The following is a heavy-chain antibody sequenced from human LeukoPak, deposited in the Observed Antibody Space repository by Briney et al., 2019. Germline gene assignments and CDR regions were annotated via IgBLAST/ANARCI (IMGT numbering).Heavy chain of an antibody. CDR1: GFTFSSYN. CDR3: AREYSSSSGAVSDY. D-gene: IGHD6-6*01. Sequence: GGSLRLSCAASGFTFSSYNMNWVRQAPGKGLEWVSYISSSSSTIYYADSVKGRFTISRDNAKNSLYLQMNSLRDEDTAVYYCAREYSSSSGAVSDYWGQGTLVTVSS. V-gene: IGHV3-48*02. CDR2: ISSSSSTI. J-gene: IGHJ4*02.